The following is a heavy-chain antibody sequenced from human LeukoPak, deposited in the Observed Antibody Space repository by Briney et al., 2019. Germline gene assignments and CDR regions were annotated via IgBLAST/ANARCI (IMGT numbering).Heavy chain of an antibody. CDR1: GFTFSSYS. V-gene: IGHV3-21*01. Sequence: PGGSLRLSCAASGFTFSSYSMNWVRQAPGKGLEWVSSISSSSLYIYYADSVKGRFTISRDNAKNSLYLQMNSLRAEDTAVYYCAREENLKTRRDIVVVPAAMRSGYYYYYYMDVWGKGTTVTISS. CDR2: ISSSSLYI. CDR3: AREENLKTRRDIVVVPAAMRSGYYYYYYMDV. D-gene: IGHD2-2*01. J-gene: IGHJ6*03.